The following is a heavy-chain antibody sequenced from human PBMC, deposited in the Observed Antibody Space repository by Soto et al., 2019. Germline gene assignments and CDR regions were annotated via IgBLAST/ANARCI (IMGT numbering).Heavy chain of an antibody. CDR2: MKHSGSA. CDR3: ARVPLRYSSSHNFDS. CDR1: NFSLSTNYY. D-gene: IGHD6-19*01. Sequence: PSETLSLTCAVSNFSLSTNYYWGWIRQAPGKGLQWIGSMKHSGSAYYSPSLRRRATISLDTSKNQFSLELSSVTAADTAVYYCARVPLRYSSSHNFDSWGQGALVTVSS. J-gene: IGHJ4*02. V-gene: IGHV4-38-2*01.